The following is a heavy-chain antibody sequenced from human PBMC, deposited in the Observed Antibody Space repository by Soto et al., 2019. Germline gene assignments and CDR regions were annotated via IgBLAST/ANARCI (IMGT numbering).Heavy chain of an antibody. V-gene: IGHV3-23*01. Sequence: PGGSLRLSCAASGFTFSSYAMSWVRQAPGKGLEWVSAISGSGGSTYYADSVKGRFTISRDNSKNTLYLQMNSLRAEDTAVYYCAKDPRSTYYDFWSGYYGGDYYYYYGMDVWGQGTTVTVSS. CDR2: ISGSGGST. J-gene: IGHJ6*02. CDR3: AKDPRSTYYDFWSGYYGGDYYYYYGMDV. CDR1: GFTFSSYA. D-gene: IGHD3-3*01.